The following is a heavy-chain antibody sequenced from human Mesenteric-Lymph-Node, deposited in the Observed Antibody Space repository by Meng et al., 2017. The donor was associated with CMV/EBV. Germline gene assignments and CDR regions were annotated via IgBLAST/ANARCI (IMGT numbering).Heavy chain of an antibody. J-gene: IGHJ4*02. V-gene: IGHV4-59*01. CDR2: IYDSGST. D-gene: IGHD2-21*01. CDR3: ARDLAYCGGDCFSV. CDR1: GGSISSYY. Sequence: SETLSLTCTVSGGSISSYYWSWIRQPPGKGLEWIGYIYDSGSTNYNPSLKSRVTISVDTSKNQFSLNLTSVTAADTAVYYCARDLAYCGGDCFSVWGQGALVTVSS.